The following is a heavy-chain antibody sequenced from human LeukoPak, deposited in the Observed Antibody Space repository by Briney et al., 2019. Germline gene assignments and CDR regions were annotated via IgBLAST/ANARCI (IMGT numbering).Heavy chain of an antibody. CDR2: IYHSGCT. D-gene: IGHD4-17*01. CDR1: GYSISSGYY. V-gene: IGHV4-38-2*01. J-gene: IGHJ4*02. CDR3: ARADYGDYYFDY. Sequence: SETLSLTCAVSGYSISSGYYWGWIRQAPGKGLEWIGIIYHSGCTYYNPSLKSRVTISVDTSKNQFSLNLSSVTAADTAVYYCARADYGDYYFDYWAREPWSPSPQ.